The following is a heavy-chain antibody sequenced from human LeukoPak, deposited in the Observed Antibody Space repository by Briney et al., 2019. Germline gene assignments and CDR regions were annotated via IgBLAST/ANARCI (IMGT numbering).Heavy chain of an antibody. Sequence: SETLSLTCTVSDGSISSGNYYWSWVRQPAGKGLEWIGRIYTSGSTNYNPPLKSRVTIAVDTSKNQFSLKLTSETAADTAVYYCAIYCSISSCQGNWFDPWGQGTLVTVSS. CDR2: IYTSGST. CDR1: DGSISSGNYY. J-gene: IGHJ5*02. V-gene: IGHV4-61*02. CDR3: AIYCSISSCQGNWFDP. D-gene: IGHD2-2*01.